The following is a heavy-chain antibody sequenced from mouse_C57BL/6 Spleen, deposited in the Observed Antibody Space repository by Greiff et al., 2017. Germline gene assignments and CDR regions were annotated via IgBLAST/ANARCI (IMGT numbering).Heavy chain of an antibody. CDR2: SYPGDGDT. V-gene: IGHV1-80*01. J-gene: IGHJ2*01. CDR3: ASWGIPFYFDD. CDR1: GYAFSSYW. Sequence: VQLQQSGAELVKPWASVTISCTASGYAFSSYWMNWVKQRPGKGLVWIGQSYPGDGDTNYNGNFKGKATLTADKSSGTAYMQLSSLTSEDSAGYLCASWGIPFYFDDWGQGTTLTVSS.